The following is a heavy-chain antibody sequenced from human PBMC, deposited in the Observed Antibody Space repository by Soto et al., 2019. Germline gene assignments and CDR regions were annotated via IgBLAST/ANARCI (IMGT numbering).Heavy chain of an antibody. CDR3: ARVGGYSYGYGYGMDV. Sequence: SETLSLTCAVYGGSFSGYYWSWIRQPPGKGLEWIGYIYYSGSTNYNPSLKSRVTISVDTSKNQFSLKLSSVTAADTAVYYCARVGGYSYGYGYGMDVWGQGTTVTVSS. CDR1: GGSFSGYY. J-gene: IGHJ6*02. D-gene: IGHD5-18*01. CDR2: IYYSGST. V-gene: IGHV4-59*01.